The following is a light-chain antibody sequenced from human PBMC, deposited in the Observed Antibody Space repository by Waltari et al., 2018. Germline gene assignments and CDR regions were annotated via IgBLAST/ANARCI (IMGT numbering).Light chain of an antibody. V-gene: IGLV1-44*01. CDR1: TSNIGSNS. J-gene: IGLJ3*02. Sequence: QSALTQPPSASGTPGQWVSIPCSGGTSNIGSNSVSWYHQVPGTAPKLLIYSNNERPSGVPDRFSGSKSATSGSLAISELQSEDEADYFCAVWDDDLNGWLFGGGTKLTVL. CDR3: AVWDDDLNGWL. CDR2: SNN.